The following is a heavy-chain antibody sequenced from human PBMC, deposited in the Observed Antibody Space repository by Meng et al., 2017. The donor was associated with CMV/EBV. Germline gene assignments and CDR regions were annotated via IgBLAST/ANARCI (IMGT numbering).Heavy chain of an antibody. J-gene: IGHJ4*02. D-gene: IGHD3-22*01. CDR3: ARGRRAYDSSGYYYAY. Sequence: SETLSLTCAVYGGSFSGYYWSWIRQPPGKGLEWIGEINHSGSTNYNPSLKSRVTISVDTPKNQFSLKLSSVTAADTAVYYCARGRRAYDSSGYYYAYWGQGTLVTVSS. V-gene: IGHV4-34*01. CDR1: GGSFSGYY. CDR2: INHSGST.